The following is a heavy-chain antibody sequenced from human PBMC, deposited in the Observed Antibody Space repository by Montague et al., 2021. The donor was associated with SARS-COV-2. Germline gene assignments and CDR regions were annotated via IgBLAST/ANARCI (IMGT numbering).Heavy chain of an antibody. D-gene: IGHD3-9*01. CDR1: GFSLSTSGMC. J-gene: IGHJ6*02. V-gene: IGHV2-70*11. CDR3: ARDILTGYLYGMDV. CDR2: IDWDDDK. Sequence: PALVKPTQTLTLTCTFSGFSLSTSGMCVSWIRQPPGKALEWLARIDWDDDKYYSTPLKTRLTISKYTSKNQVVLTMTNMDPVDTATYYCARDILTGYLYGMDVWGQGTTVTVSS.